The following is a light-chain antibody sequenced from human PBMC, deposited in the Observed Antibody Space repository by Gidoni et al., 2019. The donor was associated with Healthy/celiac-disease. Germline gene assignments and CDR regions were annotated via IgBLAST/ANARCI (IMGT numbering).Light chain of an antibody. V-gene: IGKV1-33*01. J-gene: IGKJ2*01. Sequence: DIQMTQSPSSLSASVGDRVTITCQASKDISNYLNWYQQKPGKAPKLLIYDASNLEKGVPSRFSGSGSGTDFTFTISSLQPEDIATYYCQQYDNRPLTFGQGTKLEIK. CDR3: QQYDNRPLT. CDR1: KDISNY. CDR2: DAS.